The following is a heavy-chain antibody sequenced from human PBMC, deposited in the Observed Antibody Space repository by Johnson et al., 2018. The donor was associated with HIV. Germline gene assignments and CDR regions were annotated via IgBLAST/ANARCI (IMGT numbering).Heavy chain of an antibody. D-gene: IGHD3-10*01. CDR3: ARRLWFRNLYDAFDI. CDR2: ISGTGGTT. V-gene: IGHV3-23*04. J-gene: IGHJ3*02. CDR1: GFTFRSYA. Sequence: VQLVESGGDLVQPGGSLGLSCAASGFTFRSYAMSWVRQAPGRGLEWVSSISGTGGTTYYADSVKGRFTISRDNSKNMLFLQMNSLRPEDTALYYCARRLWFRNLYDAFDIWGQGTMVTVSS.